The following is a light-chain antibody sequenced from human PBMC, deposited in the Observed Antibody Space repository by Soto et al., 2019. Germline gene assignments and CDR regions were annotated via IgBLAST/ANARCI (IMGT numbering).Light chain of an antibody. CDR3: CTYAGSSSYV. Sequence: QSALTQPASVSGSPGQSITISCTGTSSDVGSYNLVSWYQQHPGTATKVMIYEGSKRPSGVSNRFSGSKSGNTASLTISGLQAEDEADYYCCTYAGSSSYVFGTGTQLTVL. V-gene: IGLV2-23*01. CDR2: EGS. J-gene: IGLJ1*01. CDR1: SSDVGSYNL.